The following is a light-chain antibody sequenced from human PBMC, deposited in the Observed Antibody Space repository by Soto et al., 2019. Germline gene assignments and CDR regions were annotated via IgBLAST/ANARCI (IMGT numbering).Light chain of an antibody. CDR2: LAS. J-gene: IGKJ1*01. Sequence: VVMTQSPATLSVSPGKRATLVCRAIQSVSSNLAWYQQKPGTAPRLLIYLASTRATGIPARFSGSGSLTEFTLNISSLQSEDFAVYYCQQYNNWPPSWTFGQGTKVDIK. CDR1: QSVSSN. V-gene: IGKV3-15*01. CDR3: QQYNNWPPSWT.